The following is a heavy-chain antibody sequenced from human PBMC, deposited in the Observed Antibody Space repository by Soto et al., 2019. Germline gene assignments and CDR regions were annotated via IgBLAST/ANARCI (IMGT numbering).Heavy chain of an antibody. V-gene: IGHV1-58*01. CDR2: INVNSGNT. J-gene: IGHJ6*02. D-gene: IGHD2-21*01. CDR3: AAEISEIPYYYYGMDV. Sequence: ASVKVSCKASGFTFTNSAVQWVRQARGQRLEWIGWINVNSGNTNYAQKFQGRVTMTRNTSISTAYMELSSLRSEDTAVYYCAAEISEIPYYYYGMDVWGQGTTVTVS. CDR1: GFTFTNSA.